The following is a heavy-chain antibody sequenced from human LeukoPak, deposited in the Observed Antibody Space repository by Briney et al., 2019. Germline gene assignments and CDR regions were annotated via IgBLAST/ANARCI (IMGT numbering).Heavy chain of an antibody. Sequence: ASVKVSCKASGYTFTSYGISLVRQAPGQGLEWMGWISAYNGNTNYAQKLQGRVTMTTDTSTSTAYMELRSLRSDDTAVYYCARDAMRADIVVVIAARDHYYGMDVWGQGTTVTVSS. CDR3: ARDAMRADIVVVIAARDHYYGMDV. CDR2: ISAYNGNT. CDR1: GYTFTSYG. J-gene: IGHJ6*02. D-gene: IGHD2-15*01. V-gene: IGHV1-18*01.